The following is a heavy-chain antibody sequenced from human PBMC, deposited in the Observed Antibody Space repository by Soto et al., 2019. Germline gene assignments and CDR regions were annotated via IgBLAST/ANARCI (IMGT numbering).Heavy chain of an antibody. CDR2: ISYDGSNK. CDR3: AKDFGGPPYSSGMDV. J-gene: IGHJ6*04. D-gene: IGHD3-3*01. V-gene: IGHV3-30*18. Sequence: GGSLRLSCAASGFTFSSYGMHWVRQAPGKGLEWVAVISYDGSNKYYADSVKGRFTISRDNSKNTLYLQMNSLRAEDTAVYYCAKDFGGPPYSSGMDVWGKGTRVTVPS. CDR1: GFTFSSYG.